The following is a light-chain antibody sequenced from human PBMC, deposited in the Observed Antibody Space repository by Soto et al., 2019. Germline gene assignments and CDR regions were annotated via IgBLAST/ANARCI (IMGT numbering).Light chain of an antibody. Sequence: DLQMTQSPSSLSASVGDRVTITCQASQDISIYLNWYQQKPGKAPKLLIYDASNLETGVPSRFSGSGSWTYFTFTISSLQPEDIATYYCQQYDNLPRFTFGPGTKVDIK. CDR2: DAS. CDR3: QQYDNLPRFT. J-gene: IGKJ3*01. CDR1: QDISIY. V-gene: IGKV1-33*01.